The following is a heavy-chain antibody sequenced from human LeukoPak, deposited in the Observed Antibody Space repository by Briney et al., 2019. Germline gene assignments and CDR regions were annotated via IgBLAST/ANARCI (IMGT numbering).Heavy chain of an antibody. J-gene: IGHJ1*01. CDR2: IKQDGSEK. CDR3: ASSTSTYGGNAFLH. CDR1: GFTFSSYW. D-gene: IGHD4-23*01. Sequence: GGSLRLSCAASGFTFSSYWMSWVRQAPGKGLEWVANIKQDGSEKYYVDSVKGRFTISRDNAKNSLYLQMNSLRAEDTAVYYCASSTSTYGGNAFLHWGQGTLVTVSS. V-gene: IGHV3-7*01.